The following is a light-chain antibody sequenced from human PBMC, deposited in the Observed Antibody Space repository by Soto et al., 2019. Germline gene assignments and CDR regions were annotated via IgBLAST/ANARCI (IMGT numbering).Light chain of an antibody. V-gene: IGLV1-44*01. CDR3: AAWDDSLTGYV. J-gene: IGLJ1*01. CDR1: SSNIGSNT. Sequence: QSVLTQPPSASGTPGQRVTISCSGSSSNIGSNTVNWYQQLPGTAPKLLIYSYNQRPSGVPDRFSGSKSGTSASLAISGLQSEDYADYYCAAWDDSLTGYVFGTGTKVTVL. CDR2: SYN.